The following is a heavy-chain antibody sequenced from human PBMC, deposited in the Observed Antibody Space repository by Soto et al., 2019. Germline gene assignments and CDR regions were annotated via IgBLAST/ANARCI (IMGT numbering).Heavy chain of an antibody. CDR2: IKKKTDGGTT. J-gene: IGHJ4*02. Sequence: EVQLVESGGGWLKPGGPLRLSCAASGFTFSDAWMSWVRQAPGKGLEWVGLIKKKTDGGTTDYAAPVKGRFTISRDDSKNTVYLQMSSLKTEDTAVYYCRTQWLDWGQGTLVTVSS. V-gene: IGHV3-15*01. CDR1: GFTFSDAW. CDR3: RTQWLD. D-gene: IGHD6-19*01.